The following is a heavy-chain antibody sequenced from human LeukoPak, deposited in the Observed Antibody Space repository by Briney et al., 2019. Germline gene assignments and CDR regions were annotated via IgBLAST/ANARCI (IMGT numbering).Heavy chain of an antibody. CDR2: ISYDGSNK. CDR1: GFTFSSYG. D-gene: IGHD3-10*01. CDR3: AKDVYGSGSIPTDGAFDI. V-gene: IGHV3-30*18. J-gene: IGHJ3*02. Sequence: PGGSLRLSCAASGFTFSSYGMHWVRQAPGKGLEWVAVISYDGSNKYYADSVKGRFTISRDNSKNTLYLQMNSLRAEDTAVYYCAKDVYGSGSIPTDGAFDIWGQGTMVTVSS.